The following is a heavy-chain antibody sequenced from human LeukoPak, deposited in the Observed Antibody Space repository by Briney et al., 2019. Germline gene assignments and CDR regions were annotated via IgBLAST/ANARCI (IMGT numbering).Heavy chain of an antibody. CDR3: ASSDCSSTSCPRDAFDI. V-gene: IGHV3-48*01. CDR2: ISSSSSTI. D-gene: IGHD2-2*01. Sequence: GGSLRLSCAASGFTFSSYSMNWVRQAPGKGLEWVSYISSSSSTIYYADSVKGRFTISRDNAKKSLYLQMNSLRAEDTAVYYCASSDCSSTSCPRDAFDIWGQGTMVTVSS. J-gene: IGHJ3*02. CDR1: GFTFSSYS.